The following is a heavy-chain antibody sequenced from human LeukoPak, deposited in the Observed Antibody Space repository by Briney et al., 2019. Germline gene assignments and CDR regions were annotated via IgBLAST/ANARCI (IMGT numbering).Heavy chain of an antibody. CDR1: GYTFTDYY. J-gene: IGHJ3*02. Sequence: ASVTVSCKASGYTFTDYYMHWVRQAPGQGLEWMGWINPNSDSTNYAQKFQGRVTMTRDTSISTAYMELSRLRSDDTAVYYCARASSGSYRGAFDTWGQGTLVTVSS. D-gene: IGHD3-22*01. V-gene: IGHV1-2*02. CDR3: ARASSGSYRGAFDT. CDR2: INPNSDST.